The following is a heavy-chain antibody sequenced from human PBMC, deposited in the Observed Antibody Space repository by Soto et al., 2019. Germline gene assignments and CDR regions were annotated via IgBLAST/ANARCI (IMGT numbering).Heavy chain of an antibody. CDR3: ARTYCSSTSCYNPYYYYYMDV. D-gene: IGHD2-2*02. V-gene: IGHV1-69*02. CDR2: IIPILGIA. CDR1: GGTFSSYT. Sequence: GASVKLSCTDSGGTFSSYTISWVRQAPRQGLEWMGRIIPILGIANYAQKFQGRVTITADKSTSTAYMELSSLRSGDTAVYYCARTYCSSTSCYNPYYYYYMDVWGKGTTVTVSS. J-gene: IGHJ6*03.